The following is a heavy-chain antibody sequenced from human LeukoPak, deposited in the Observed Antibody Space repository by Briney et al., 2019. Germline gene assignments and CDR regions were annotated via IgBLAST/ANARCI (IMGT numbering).Heavy chain of an antibody. D-gene: IGHD3-9*01. Sequence: SETLSLTCAVYGGSFSGYYWSWIRQPPGKGLEWIGYIYYSGSTNYNPSLKSRVTISVDTSKNQFSLKLSSVTAADTAVYYCARDYDVLTAYPPTQLFDPWGQGTLVTVSS. J-gene: IGHJ5*02. CDR3: ARDYDVLTAYPPTQLFDP. CDR2: IYYSGST. CDR1: GGSFSGYY. V-gene: IGHV4-59*12.